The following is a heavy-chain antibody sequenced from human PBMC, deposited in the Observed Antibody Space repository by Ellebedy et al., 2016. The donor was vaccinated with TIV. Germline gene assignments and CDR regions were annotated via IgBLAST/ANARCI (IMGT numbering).Heavy chain of an antibody. CDR1: GFTFSNYA. J-gene: IGHJ4*02. V-gene: IGHV3-23*01. CDR2: ISRSGGTT. CDR3: ARTPESSGYYYMGGDYFDY. D-gene: IGHD3-22*01. Sequence: GESLKISXAASGFTFSNYAMSWVRQVPGKGLEWVSAISRSGGTTYDADSVKGRFTISRDNSKNTLYLQMNSLRAEDTAVYYCARTPESSGYYYMGGDYFDYWGQGTLVTVS.